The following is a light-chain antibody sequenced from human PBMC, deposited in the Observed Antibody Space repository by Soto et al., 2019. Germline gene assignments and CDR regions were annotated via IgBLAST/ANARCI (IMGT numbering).Light chain of an antibody. J-gene: IGKJ1*01. CDR2: DAS. V-gene: IGKV1-5*01. Sequence: DIQMTQSPSTLSASVGDRVTITCRASQSISSWLAWYQQKPGKAPKLLIYDASSLESGVPSRFSGSGSGTEFTLTISSLQPDDFATYYCQQGKTFDQGTKVEIK. CDR1: QSISSW. CDR3: QQGKT.